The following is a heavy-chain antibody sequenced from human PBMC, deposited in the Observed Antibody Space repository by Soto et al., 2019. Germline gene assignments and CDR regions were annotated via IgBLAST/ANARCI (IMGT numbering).Heavy chain of an antibody. CDR1: GGTFTSFA. V-gene: IGHV1-69*17. CDR2: IVPLFGIP. J-gene: IGHJ6*02. Sequence: QVQLVQSGPEVKKPGSSVKVSCKASGGTFTSFAISWVRQAPGQGLEWMGGIVPLFGIPNYAQRFQGRVIITAERSTSTAFMELSSLGSKDTAIYYCASSTYHEILTGFFDYYYYGMDVWGQGTTVTVSS. D-gene: IGHD3-9*01. CDR3: ASSTYHEILTGFFDYYYYGMDV.